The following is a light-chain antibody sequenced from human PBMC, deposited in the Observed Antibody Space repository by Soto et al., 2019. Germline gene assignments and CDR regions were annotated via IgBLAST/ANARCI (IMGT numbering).Light chain of an antibody. CDR2: GAS. J-gene: IGKJ1*01. CDR3: QQYGSSGT. CDR1: QSVSNNY. V-gene: IGKV3-20*01. Sequence: EIVLSQSPGTLSLSPGERATLSCRASQSVSNNYLAWYQQKPGQARRLLIYGASNRATGIPDRFSGSGYGTDFTLTISRLEPEDFAVYYCQQYGSSGTFGQGTKVDIK.